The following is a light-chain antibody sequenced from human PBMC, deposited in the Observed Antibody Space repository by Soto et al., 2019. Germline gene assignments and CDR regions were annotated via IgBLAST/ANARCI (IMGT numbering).Light chain of an antibody. CDR3: CSYAGTFTWV. CDR2: DVT. Sequence: QSALTQPPSVSGSPGQSVTISCTVTSSDVGDYEHVSWYQQAPGTAPKLIIFDVTNRPSGVPDRFSGSKSGNTPSLTIFGLQAEDEADYYCCSYAGTFTWVFGTGTKLTVL. V-gene: IGLV2-18*02. J-gene: IGLJ1*01. CDR1: SSDVGDYEH.